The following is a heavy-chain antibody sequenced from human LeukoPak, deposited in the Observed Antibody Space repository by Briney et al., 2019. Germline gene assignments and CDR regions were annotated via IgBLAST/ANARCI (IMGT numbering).Heavy chain of an antibody. CDR3: AKDQNFDWVPHDY. J-gene: IGHJ4*02. D-gene: IGHD3-9*01. CDR2: ISGSGGST. V-gene: IGHV3-23*01. CDR1: GFTFSSYA. Sequence: GGSLRLSCAVSGFTFSSYAMSWVRQAPGKGLEWVSGISGSGGSTYYADSVKGRFTFSRDNSKNTLHLQMNSLRAEDTAVYYCAKDQNFDWVPHDYWGQGTLVTVSS.